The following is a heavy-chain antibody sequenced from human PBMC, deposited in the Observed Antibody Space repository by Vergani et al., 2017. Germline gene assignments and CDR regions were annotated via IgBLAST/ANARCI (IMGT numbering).Heavy chain of an antibody. CDR2: IDRNYGVK. CDR3: VKDKDYDADGPFDL. V-gene: IGHV3-9*01. CDR1: GFTFQAFA. Sequence: EAGGGLVQPGGSLRLSCTASGFTFQAFAFHWVRQVSGRGLEWVSGIDRNYGVKNGNSFEGRFSISRDNAKKSVYLQMKNLRHEDTALYFGVKDKDYDADGPFDLWGRGTLVTVSS. J-gene: IGHJ2*01. D-gene: IGHD3-16*01.